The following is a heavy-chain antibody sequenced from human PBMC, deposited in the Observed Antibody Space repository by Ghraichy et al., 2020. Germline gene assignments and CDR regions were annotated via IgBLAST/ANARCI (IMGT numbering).Heavy chain of an antibody. D-gene: IGHD3-22*01. CDR2: INHSGST. J-gene: IGHJ4*02. CDR1: GGSFSGYY. CDR3: ARGRRYHYYDSSGYFPDY. V-gene: IGHV4-34*01. Sequence: SLTCAVYGGSFSGYYWSWIRQPPGKGLEWIGEINHSGSTNYNPSLKSRVTISVDTSKNQFSLKLSSVTAADTAVYYCARGRRYHYYDSSGYFPDYWGQGTLVTVSS.